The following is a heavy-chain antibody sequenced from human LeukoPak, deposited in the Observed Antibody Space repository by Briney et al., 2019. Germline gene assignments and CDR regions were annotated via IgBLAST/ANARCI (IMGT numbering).Heavy chain of an antibody. CDR3: AKGFYDSSGYPEVGVDY. CDR1: GFTFSSYA. J-gene: IGHJ4*02. CDR2: ISGSGGST. V-gene: IGHV3-23*01. Sequence: GVSLRLSCAASGFTFSSYAMSWVRQAPGKGLEWVSAISGSGGSTYYADSVKGRFTISRDNSKNTLYLQMNSLRAEDTAVYYCAKGFYDSSGYPEVGVDYWGQGTLVTVSS. D-gene: IGHD3-22*01.